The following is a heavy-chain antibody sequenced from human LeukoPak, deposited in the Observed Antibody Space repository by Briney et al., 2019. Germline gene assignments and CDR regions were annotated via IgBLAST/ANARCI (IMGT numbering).Heavy chain of an antibody. J-gene: IGHJ4*02. V-gene: IGHV3-48*03. CDR2: ISSSGSTI. Sequence: HPGGSLRLSCAASGFTFSSYEMNWVRQAPGKGLEWVSYISSSGSTIYYADSVKGRFTISRDNAKNSLYLQMNSLRAEDTAVYYCARNRRGIVVVTAIDYWGQGTLVTVPS. D-gene: IGHD2-21*02. CDR1: GFTFSSYE. CDR3: ARNRRGIVVVTAIDY.